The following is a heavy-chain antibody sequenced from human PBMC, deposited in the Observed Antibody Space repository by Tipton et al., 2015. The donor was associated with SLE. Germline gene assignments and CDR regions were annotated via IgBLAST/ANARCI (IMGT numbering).Heavy chain of an antibody. D-gene: IGHD2-15*01. CDR2: MNPNSGNT. J-gene: IGHJ4*02. Sequence: QLVQSGAEVKKPGVSVKVSCKASGCTFTSYDINWVRRATGQGLEWMGWMNPNSGNTGYAQKFQGRVTMTRNTSISTAYMELGSLRSEDTAVYYCARGKEDCSGGSCYSDYWGQGTLVTVSS. CDR1: GCTFTSYD. V-gene: IGHV1-8*01. CDR3: ARGKEDCSGGSCYSDY.